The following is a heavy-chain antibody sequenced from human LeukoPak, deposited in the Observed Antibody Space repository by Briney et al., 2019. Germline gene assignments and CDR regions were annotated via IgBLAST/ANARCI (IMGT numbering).Heavy chain of an antibody. J-gene: IGHJ6*02. CDR1: GFTFSHHW. V-gene: IGHV3-7*04. Sequence: GGSLRLSCAASGFTFSHHWLTWVRQGPGKGPEWVANIYLVGSETNYLDSVKGRFTISRDNAKNSLYLQMNSLRAEDTAVYYCARGHYGMDVWGQGTTVTVSS. CDR3: ARGHYGMDV. CDR2: IYLVGSET.